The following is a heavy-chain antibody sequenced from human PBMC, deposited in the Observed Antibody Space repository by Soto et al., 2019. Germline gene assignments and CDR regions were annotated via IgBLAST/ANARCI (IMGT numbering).Heavy chain of an antibody. CDR3: ARADGAVADGSGDY. J-gene: IGHJ4*02. Sequence: ASVKVSCKASGYTFTSYGISWVRQAPGQGLEWMGWISAYNGNTNYAQKLQGRVTMTTDTSTSTAYIELRSLRSDDTAVYYCARADGAVADGSGDYWGQGTLVTVSS. D-gene: IGHD6-19*01. V-gene: IGHV1-18*04. CDR1: GYTFTSYG. CDR2: ISAYNGNT.